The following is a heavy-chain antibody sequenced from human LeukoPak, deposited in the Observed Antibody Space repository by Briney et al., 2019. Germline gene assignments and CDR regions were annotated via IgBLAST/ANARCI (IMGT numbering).Heavy chain of an antibody. CDR3: ATELRWRLNWFDP. D-gene: IGHD4-23*01. Sequence: GASVKVSCTISGYTLTELSMHWVRQAPGKGLAWMGGFDPEDGETIYAQKFQGRVTMTEDTSTDTAYMELSSLRSEDTAVYYCATELRWRLNWFDPWGQGTLVTVSS. CDR2: FDPEDGET. V-gene: IGHV1-24*01. J-gene: IGHJ5*02. CDR1: GYTLTELS.